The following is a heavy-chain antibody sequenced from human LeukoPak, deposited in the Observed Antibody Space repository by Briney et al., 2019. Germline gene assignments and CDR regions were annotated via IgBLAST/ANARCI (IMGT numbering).Heavy chain of an antibody. D-gene: IGHD3-22*01. V-gene: IGHV4-61*02. J-gene: IGHJ4*02. CDR2: IYTSGST. CDR3: ARDRYYYDSSGYYYFDY. Sequence: SETLSLTCTVSGGSISSSSYYWSWIRQPAGKGLEWIGRIYTSGSTNYNPSLKSRVTMSVDTSKNQFSLKLSSVTAADTAVYYCARDRYYYDSSGYYYFDYWGQGTLVTVSS. CDR1: GGSISSSSYY.